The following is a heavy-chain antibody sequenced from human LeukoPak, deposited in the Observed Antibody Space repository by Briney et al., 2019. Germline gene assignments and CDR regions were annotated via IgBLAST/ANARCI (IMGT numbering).Heavy chain of an antibody. J-gene: IGHJ4*02. Sequence: PGGSLRLSCAAPGFTFSSYWMSWVRQAPGKGLEWVANIKQDGSEKYYVDSVKGRFTISRDNAKNSLYLQMNSLRVEDTAVYYCASLFYWGQGTLVTVSS. CDR3: ASLFY. CDR2: IKQDGSEK. CDR1: GFTFSSYW. V-gene: IGHV3-7*01.